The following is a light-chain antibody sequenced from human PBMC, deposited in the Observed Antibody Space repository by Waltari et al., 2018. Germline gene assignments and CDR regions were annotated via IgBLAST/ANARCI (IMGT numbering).Light chain of an antibody. CDR3: QQYFSTPVT. CDR2: GAS. CDR1: QSVTSHY. J-gene: IGKJ3*01. V-gene: IGKV3-20*01. Sequence: EIVLTQSPGTLSLSPGERATLSCRASQSVTSHYLAWYQQKPGQPPSLLIYGASTRATGIPDRFSGSGSGTDFTLTIRSLQAEDVAVYFCQQYFSTPVTFGPGTKVDIK.